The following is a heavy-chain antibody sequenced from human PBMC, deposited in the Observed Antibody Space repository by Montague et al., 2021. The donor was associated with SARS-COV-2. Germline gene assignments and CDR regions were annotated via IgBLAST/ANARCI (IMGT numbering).Heavy chain of an antibody. J-gene: IGHJ2*01. CDR2: IYYSGST. V-gene: IGHV4-59*01. Sequence: SETLSLTCTVSGGSINNYYWSWIRQPPGRGLEWIGYIYYSGSTEYSPSLKSRVTMSIDTSKNQFSLRLNSVTAADTAVYYCARIVVVTYSHFDLWGRGTLVTVSS. D-gene: IGHD3-22*01. CDR1: GGSINNYY. CDR3: ARIVVVTYSHFDL.